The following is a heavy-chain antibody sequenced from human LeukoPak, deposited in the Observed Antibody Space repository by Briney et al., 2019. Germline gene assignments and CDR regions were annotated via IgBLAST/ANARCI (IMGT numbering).Heavy chain of an antibody. J-gene: IGHJ4*02. V-gene: IGHV4-34*01. D-gene: IGHD2-15*01. CDR2: INHSGST. CDR1: GGSFSGYY. CDR3: ARHRPSYCSGGSCSLYYFDY. Sequence: SETLSLTCAVYGGSFSGYYWSWIRQPPGKGLEWIGEINHSGSTNYNPSLKSRVTISVDTSKNQFSLKLSSVTAADTAVYYCARHRPSYCSGGSCSLYYFDYWGQGTLVTVSS.